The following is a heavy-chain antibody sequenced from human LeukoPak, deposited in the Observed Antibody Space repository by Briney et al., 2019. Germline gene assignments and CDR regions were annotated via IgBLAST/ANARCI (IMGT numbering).Heavy chain of an antibody. CDR1: GFTFSSYG. CDR2: ISYDGSNK. J-gene: IGHJ4*02. CDR3: AKGAYYDILTGYFLDFDY. D-gene: IGHD3-9*01. V-gene: IGHV3-30*18. Sequence: GRSLRLSCAASGFTFSSYGMHWVRQAPGKGLEWVAVISYDGSNKYYADSVKGRFTISRDNSKNTLYLQMNSLRAEDTAVYYCAKGAYYDILTGYFLDFDYWGQGTLVTVSS.